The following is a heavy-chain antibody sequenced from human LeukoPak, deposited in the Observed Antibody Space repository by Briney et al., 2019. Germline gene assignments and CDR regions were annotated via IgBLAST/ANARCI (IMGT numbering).Heavy chain of an antibody. Sequence: GGSLRLSCAASGFFLNTYAMGWVRQAPGKGLEWDSTIRGLGESTHYADSAQGRFTISRDNSLDTVYRQMDSLRGDDTAVYYGAKDRISYTTSPGELSHWGQGTLVIVSS. CDR3: AKDRISYTTSPGELSH. CDR1: GFFLNTYA. D-gene: IGHD3-10*01. CDR2: IRGLGEST. V-gene: IGHV3-23*01. J-gene: IGHJ4*02.